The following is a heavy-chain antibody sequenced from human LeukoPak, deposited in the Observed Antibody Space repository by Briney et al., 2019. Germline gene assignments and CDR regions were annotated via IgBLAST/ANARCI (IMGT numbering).Heavy chain of an antibody. D-gene: IGHD3-22*01. CDR3: ARDFYYDSSGLEGAFDI. CDR2: ISSSGSTI. CDR1: GFTFSSYE. Sequence: GGSLRLSCAASGFTFSSYEMNWVRQAPGKGLEWVSYISSSGSTIYYADSVKGRFTISRDNAKNSLYLQMNSLRAEDTAVYYCARDFYYDSSGLEGAFDIWGQGTMVTVSS. J-gene: IGHJ3*02. V-gene: IGHV3-48*03.